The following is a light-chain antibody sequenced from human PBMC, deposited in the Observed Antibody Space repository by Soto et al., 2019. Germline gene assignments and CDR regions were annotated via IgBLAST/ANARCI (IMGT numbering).Light chain of an antibody. V-gene: IGKV3-11*01. Sequence: ETVLTQSPATLSLSPGERATLSCRASPSVSTYLAWYQQKPGQAPRLLIYDASNRATGIPARFSGSGSGTDFTLTISSLEPEDFAVYYCQQRSNWPPWTFGQGTRVEIK. J-gene: IGKJ1*01. CDR3: QQRSNWPPWT. CDR1: PSVSTY. CDR2: DAS.